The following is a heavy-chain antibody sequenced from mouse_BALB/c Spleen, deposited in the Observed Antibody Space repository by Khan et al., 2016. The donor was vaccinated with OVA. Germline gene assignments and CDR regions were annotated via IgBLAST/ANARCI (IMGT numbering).Heavy chain of an antibody. J-gene: IGHJ1*03. D-gene: IGHD1-1*01. CDR3: ARESSYWYFDV. V-gene: IGHV9-1*02. CDR2: INTYTGEP. CDR1: GYTFTNYR. Sequence: QIQLVQSGPELKKPGETVKISCKASGYTFTNYRMNWMKQAPGKGLKWMGWINTYTGEPTYADDFKGRFAFSLETSASTAYLQINNLKNEDMATXCGARESSYWYFDVWGTGTTVTVSS.